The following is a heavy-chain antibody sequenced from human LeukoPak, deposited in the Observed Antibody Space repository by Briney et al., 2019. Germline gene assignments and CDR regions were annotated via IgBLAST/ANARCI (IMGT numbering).Heavy chain of an antibody. CDR3: AKGPLRGTAAAIDY. CDR1: GFAFSKNG. J-gene: IGHJ4*02. V-gene: IGHV3-30*18. Sequence: GGSLRLSCESSGFAFSKNGMHWVRQAPGKGLEWVAVISYDGRNKHYPDSVKGRFTISRDISTDTLWLQMDSLRTEDTAVYYCAKGPLRGTAAAIDYWGQGTLVTVSS. D-gene: IGHD2-2*01. CDR2: ISYDGRNK.